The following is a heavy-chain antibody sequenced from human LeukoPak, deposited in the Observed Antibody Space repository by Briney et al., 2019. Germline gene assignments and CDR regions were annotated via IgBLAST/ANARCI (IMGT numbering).Heavy chain of an antibody. J-gene: IGHJ6*02. CDR3: ARDVPHCSGGSCYSSYYYGMDV. Sequence: SETLSLTCIVSGGAISSYYWSWILQPPGKGLEWIGYIYYSGSTNYNPSLKSRVTISVDTSKNQFSLKLSSVTAADTAVYYCARDVPHCSGGSCYSSYYYGMDVWGQGTTVTVSS. CDR2: IYYSGST. D-gene: IGHD2-15*01. CDR1: GGAISSYY. V-gene: IGHV4-59*12.